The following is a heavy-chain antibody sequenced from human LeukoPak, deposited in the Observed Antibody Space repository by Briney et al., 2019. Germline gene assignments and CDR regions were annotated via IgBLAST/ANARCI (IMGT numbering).Heavy chain of an antibody. J-gene: IGHJ3*02. CDR2: IYYSGST. CDR3: ARDQTNYDFWSGYYTDALDI. Sequence: KPSQTLSLTCTVSGGSISSGGYYWSWIRQHPGKGLEWIGYIYYSGSTYYNPSLKSRVTISVDTSKNQFSLKLSSVTAADTAVYYCARDQTNYDFWSGYYTDALDIWGQGTMVTVSS. CDR1: GGSISSGGYY. D-gene: IGHD3-3*01. V-gene: IGHV4-31*03.